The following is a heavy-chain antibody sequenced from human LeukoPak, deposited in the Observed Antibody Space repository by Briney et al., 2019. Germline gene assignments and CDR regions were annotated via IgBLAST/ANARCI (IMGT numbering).Heavy chain of an antibody. CDR3: AKVISSAWRQNDL. V-gene: IGHV4-4*02. CDR2: IHVNGIT. CDR1: GDSITGYSW. D-gene: IGHD3-22*01. J-gene: IGHJ5*02. Sequence: SETLSLTCTVSGDSITGYSWWSWVRQPPGKGLEWIGEIHVNGITNYNPSLESRVTMSIDKAKNQLSLNLNSVTAADTAVYYCAKVISSAWRQNDLWGQGILVIVSS.